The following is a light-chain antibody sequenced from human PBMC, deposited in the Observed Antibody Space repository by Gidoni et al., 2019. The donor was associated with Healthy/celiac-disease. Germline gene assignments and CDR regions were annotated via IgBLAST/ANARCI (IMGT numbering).Light chain of an antibody. CDR2: DDS. CDR3: QVWDSSSDHPGVV. V-gene: IGLV3-21*02. J-gene: IGLJ2*01. Sequence: SYVLTQPPSVSVAPGQTARITCGGNNIGSKSVHWYQQKPGQAPVLVVYDDSDRPSGILELFSGSNSGNTATLTISRVEAGDEADYYCQVWDSSSDHPGVVFGGGTKLTVL. CDR1: NIGSKS.